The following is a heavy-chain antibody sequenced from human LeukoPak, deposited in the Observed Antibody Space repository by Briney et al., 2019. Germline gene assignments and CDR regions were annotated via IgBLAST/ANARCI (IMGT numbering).Heavy chain of an antibody. CDR3: ARVKFGGFDNYYDSSGYYGS. D-gene: IGHD3-22*01. CDR2: IIPNFGTA. J-gene: IGHJ5*02. Sequence: GASVKVSCKASGGTFSSYAISWVRQAPGQGLEWMGGIIPNFGTANYAQKFQGRVTITADESTSTAYMELSSLRSEDTAVYYCARVKFGGFDNYYDSSGYYGSWGQGTLVTVSS. V-gene: IGHV1-69*13. CDR1: GGTFSSYA.